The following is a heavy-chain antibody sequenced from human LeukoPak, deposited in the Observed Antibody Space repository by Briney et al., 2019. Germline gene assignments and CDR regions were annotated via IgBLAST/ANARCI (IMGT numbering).Heavy chain of an antibody. V-gene: IGHV3-23*01. CDR3: AKDAQYNGII. J-gene: IGHJ4*02. Sequence: GGSLRLSCAASGFTFSSYAMSWVRQAPGKGLEWVSTISDSGANTHYADSVTGRFTISRDNSKNTLYLQLNNLRAEDTAVYYCAKDAQYNGIIWGQGTLVTVSS. CDR1: GFTFSSYA. CDR2: ISDSGANT. D-gene: IGHD1-14*01.